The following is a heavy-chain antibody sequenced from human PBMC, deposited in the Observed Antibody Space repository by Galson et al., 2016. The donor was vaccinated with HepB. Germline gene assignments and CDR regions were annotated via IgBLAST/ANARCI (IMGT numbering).Heavy chain of an antibody. D-gene: IGHD2-8*02. J-gene: IGHJ5*02. CDR1: GASISSSTYY. CDR2: IYYSGAS. Sequence: SETLSLTCTVSGASISSSTYYWDWIRQPPGKGLEWIGSIYYSGASYYNPSLRSRVTIPVDTSKNQFSLNMNSVTAADAAVYYCARESATTGWFDPWGQGTLVTVSS. CDR3: ARESATTGWFDP. V-gene: IGHV4-39*07.